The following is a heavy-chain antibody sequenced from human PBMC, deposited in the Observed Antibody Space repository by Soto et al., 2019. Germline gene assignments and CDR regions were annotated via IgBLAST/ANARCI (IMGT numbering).Heavy chain of an antibody. J-gene: IGHJ6*02. CDR3: ARPSRSPYSYCPGMDV. Sequence: QVQLVESGGGVVQPGRSLRLSCTASGFTLSNYAIHWVRQAPGKGLEWVSVVSSDGSNKYYADSVKGRFTGSRDNSKSTLYLQMNSLRAEDTAVYYCARPSRSPYSYCPGMDVWGQGTAVTVSS. CDR2: VSSDGSNK. CDR1: GFTLSNYA. D-gene: IGHD2-15*01. V-gene: IGHV3-30*04.